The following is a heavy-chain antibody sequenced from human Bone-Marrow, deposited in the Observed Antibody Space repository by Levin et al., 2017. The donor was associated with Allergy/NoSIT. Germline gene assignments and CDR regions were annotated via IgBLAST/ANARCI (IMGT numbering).Heavy chain of an antibody. CDR1: GFTFSSYG. V-gene: IGHV3-30*18. CDR2: ISYDGNKK. CDR3: ANKAGASEAFFLDY. Sequence: GESLKISCAASGFTFSSYGMHWVREAAGKGLEWVAVISYDGNKKVYADSVKGRFTISIDNSKRTLYLQMNSLRVEDSAVYFCANKAGASEAFFLDYWGQGTVVTVSS. J-gene: IGHJ4*02. D-gene: IGHD1-26*01.